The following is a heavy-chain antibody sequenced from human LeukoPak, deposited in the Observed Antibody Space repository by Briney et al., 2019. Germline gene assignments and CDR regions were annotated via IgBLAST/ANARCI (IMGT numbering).Heavy chain of an antibody. CDR3: TTASLYSDI. V-gene: IGHV3-11*04. CDR2: ISGGSNTI. Sequence: PGGSLRLSCAASGFNFANSYMSWIRQAPGKGPEWLSFISGGSNTIKYADSVKGRFTISRDNAKNSLFLQMNSLRAEDTAVYYCTTASLYSDIWGQGTLVAVSS. J-gene: IGHJ4*02. CDR1: GFNFANSY.